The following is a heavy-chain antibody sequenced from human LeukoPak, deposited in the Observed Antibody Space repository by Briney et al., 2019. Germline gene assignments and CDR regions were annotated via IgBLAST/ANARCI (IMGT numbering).Heavy chain of an antibody. CDR1: GGSISSYY. J-gene: IGHJ4*02. CDR3: ARGRDDILTGYQKGGFDY. V-gene: IGHV4-4*07. D-gene: IGHD3-9*01. Sequence: SETLSLTCSVSGGSISSYYWSWIRQPAGKGLEWIGRVYATGRTNYKSSLESRVTISLDTSKNQFSLKLRSVTAADTAVYYCARGRDDILTGYQKGGFDYWGQGTLVTVSS. CDR2: VYATGRT.